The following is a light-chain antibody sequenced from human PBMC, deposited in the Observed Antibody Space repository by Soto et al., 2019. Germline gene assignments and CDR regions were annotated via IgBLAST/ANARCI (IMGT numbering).Light chain of an antibody. CDR2: AAS. V-gene: IGKV1-39*01. Sequence: DIQMTQSPSSLSASVGARVTITCRASQALFKYLSCYQQKPGKAPKLLIYAASSLQSGVPSRFSGSGSGTDFTRTISSLQPEDFATYYCQQSYSTPFTFGPGTKVDIK. CDR3: QQSYSTPFT. J-gene: IGKJ3*01. CDR1: QALFKY.